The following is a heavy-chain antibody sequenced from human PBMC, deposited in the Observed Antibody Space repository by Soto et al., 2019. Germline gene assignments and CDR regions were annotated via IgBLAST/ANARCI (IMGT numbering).Heavy chain of an antibody. CDR3: ARQIAARPGAFDI. J-gene: IGHJ3*02. Sequence: QLQLQESGPGLVKPSETLSLTCTVSGGSISSSSYYWGWIRQPPGKGLEWIGSIYYSVSTYYNPSLKSRVTISVDTCKNQCSLKLSSVTAADTAVYYCARQIAARPGAFDIWGQGTMVTVSS. CDR1: GGSISSSSYY. V-gene: IGHV4-39*01. D-gene: IGHD6-6*01. CDR2: IYYSVST.